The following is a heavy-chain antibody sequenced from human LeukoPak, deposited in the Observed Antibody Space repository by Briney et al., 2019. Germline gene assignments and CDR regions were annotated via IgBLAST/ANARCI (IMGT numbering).Heavy chain of an antibody. Sequence: SETLSLACTVSGYSISSQYYWGWIRQPAGVGLGGNRSICHSGSTYYIPCLKGGVTASVDTHKHHFSVQLGFVTAADASVYEWARDTEGSYPSNAFGYWGQGTLVTVS. CDR3: ARDTEGSYPSNAFGY. J-gene: IGHJ4*02. CDR1: GYSISSQYY. D-gene: IGHD1-26*01. CDR2: ICHSGST. V-gene: IGHV4-38-2*02.